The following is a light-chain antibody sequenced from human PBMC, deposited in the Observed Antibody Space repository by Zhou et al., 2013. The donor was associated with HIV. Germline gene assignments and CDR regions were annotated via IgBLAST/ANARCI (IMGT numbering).Light chain of an antibody. CDR1: HDH. V-gene: IGKV3-20*01. CDR3: QQYGSSPWT. J-gene: IGKJ1*01. Sequence: EIMLTQSPATLSLSPGERVSLSCRGSHDHVAWYQHKPGQSPRLLIYGTSRRASGVPDRFTGSGSGTDATLTISRLEPEDFALYYCQQYGSSPWTFGQGTKVEIK. CDR2: GTS.